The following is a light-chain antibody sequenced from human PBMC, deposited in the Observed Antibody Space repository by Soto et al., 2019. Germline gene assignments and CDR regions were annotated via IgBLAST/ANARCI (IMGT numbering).Light chain of an antibody. CDR1: SSDVGAYNY. J-gene: IGLJ1*01. CDR2: DVN. CDR3: CSYAGSHTYV. Sequence: QSALTQPRSVSRSPGQSVTISCTGTSSDVGAYNYVSWYEQQPGNAPKLMIYDVNKRPSGVPDRFSGSKSGNTASLTISGLHAEDEADYYCCSYAGSHTYVFGSGTKLTVL. V-gene: IGLV2-11*01.